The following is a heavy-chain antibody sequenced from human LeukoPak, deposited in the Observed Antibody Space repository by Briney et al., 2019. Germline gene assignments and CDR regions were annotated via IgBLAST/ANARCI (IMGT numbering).Heavy chain of an antibody. V-gene: IGHV3-7*05. Sequence: GGSLRLSCVVSGLTFSNCRMTWVRQAPGRGLEWVANIKEDGTETSYVGSVKGRFTISRDNAKNSLYLQMDSLRAEDTALYYCARDEFGPLAFWGRGTLVTVSS. CDR2: IKEDGTET. CDR3: ARDEFGPLAF. D-gene: IGHD3/OR15-3a*01. CDR1: GLTFSNCR. J-gene: IGHJ4*02.